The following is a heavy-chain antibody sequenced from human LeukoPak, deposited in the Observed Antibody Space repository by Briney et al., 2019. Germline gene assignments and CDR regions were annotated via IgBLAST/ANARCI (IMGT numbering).Heavy chain of an antibody. CDR1: GFTFSSYS. Sequence: GGSLRLSCAASGFTFSSYSMNWVRQAPGKGLEWVSYISSSSSTIYYADSVKGRFTISRDNAKNSLYLQMNSLRAEDTAVYYCARDRYSSGWGNNYWGQGTLVTVSS. J-gene: IGHJ4*02. V-gene: IGHV3-48*01. CDR2: ISSSSSTI. D-gene: IGHD6-19*01. CDR3: ARDRYSSGWGNNY.